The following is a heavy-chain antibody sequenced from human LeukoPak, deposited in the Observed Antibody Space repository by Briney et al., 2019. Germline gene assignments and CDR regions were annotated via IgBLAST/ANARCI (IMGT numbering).Heavy chain of an antibody. Sequence: NPSETLSLTCTVSGGSISSYYWSWIRQPPGKGLEWIGYIYYSGSTNYNPSLKSRVTISVDTSKNQFSLELSSVTAADTAVYYCARDGYNDAFDIWGQGTMVTVSS. CDR3: ARDGYNDAFDI. CDR1: GGSISSYY. CDR2: IYYSGST. V-gene: IGHV4-59*01. D-gene: IGHD5-24*01. J-gene: IGHJ3*02.